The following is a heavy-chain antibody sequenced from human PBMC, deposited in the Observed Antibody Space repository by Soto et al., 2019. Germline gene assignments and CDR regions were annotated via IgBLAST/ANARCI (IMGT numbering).Heavy chain of an antibody. CDR2: INAGNGNT. Sequence: VASVKVSCKASGYTFTSYAMHWVRQAPGQRLEWMGWINAGNGNTKYSQKFQGRVTITRDTSASTAYMELSSLRSEDTAVYYCARMTLGMRLAHPQGAFDIWGQGTMVTVSS. CDR3: ARMTLGMRLAHPQGAFDI. D-gene: IGHD6-19*01. CDR1: GYTFTSYA. V-gene: IGHV1-3*01. J-gene: IGHJ3*02.